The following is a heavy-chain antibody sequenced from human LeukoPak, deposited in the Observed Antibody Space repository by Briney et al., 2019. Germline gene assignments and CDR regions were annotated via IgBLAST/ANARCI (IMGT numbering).Heavy chain of an antibody. CDR3: AKVRFSDSGRDGLDS. CDR2: IRYDGSNK. Sequence: PGGTLRLSCAASGFSFSSYDMHWVRQASGGGLEWVAFIRYDGSNKDYADSVKGRFTISRDNSKNTLYLEMNSLRAEDTAVYHCAKVRFSDSGRDGLDSWGQGTLVTVSS. D-gene: IGHD5-12*01. J-gene: IGHJ5*01. V-gene: IGHV3-30*02. CDR1: GFSFSSYD.